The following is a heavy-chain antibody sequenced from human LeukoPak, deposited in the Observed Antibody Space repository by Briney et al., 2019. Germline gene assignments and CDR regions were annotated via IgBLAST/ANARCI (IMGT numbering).Heavy chain of an antibody. J-gene: IGHJ4*02. V-gene: IGHV3-43*02. D-gene: IGHD3-22*01. Sequence: ARSLRLSGAASGFTFDDYAMHCVRQAPWKGLQAVSVIPGAGGSTYYADSVKGRFTSCRDNSKSRWSLQMNSLRTEDTALYYWAKVADLYYYDSSGYYFVYWGQGTLVTVSS. CDR1: GFTFDDYA. CDR3: AKVADLYYYDSSGYYFVY. CDR2: IPGAGGST.